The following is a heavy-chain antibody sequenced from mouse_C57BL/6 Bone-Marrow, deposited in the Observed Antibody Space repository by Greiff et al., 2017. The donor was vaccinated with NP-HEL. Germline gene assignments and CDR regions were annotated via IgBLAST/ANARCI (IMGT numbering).Heavy chain of an antibody. J-gene: IGHJ2*01. CDR2: IDPSDSET. D-gene: IGHD1-1*01. V-gene: IGHV1-52*01. Sequence: QVQLQQPGAELVRPGSSVKLSCKASGYTFTSYWMHWVKQRPIQGLEWIGNIDPSDSETHYNQKFKDKATLTVDKSSSTAYMQPSSLTSEDSAVDYCAREYYVSSYCGWYFDDWGQVTTLTVSS. CDR3: AREYYVSSYCGWYFDD. CDR1: GYTFTSYW.